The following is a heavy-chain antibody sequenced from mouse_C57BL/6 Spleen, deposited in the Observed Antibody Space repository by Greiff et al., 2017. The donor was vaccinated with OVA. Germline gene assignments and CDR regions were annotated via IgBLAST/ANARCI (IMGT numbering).Heavy chain of an antibody. CDR1: GYTFTSYW. J-gene: IGHJ2*01. D-gene: IGHD3-2*02. CDR3: ARAAQAPDY. V-gene: IGHV1-69*01. Sequence: QVQLQQPGAELVMPGASVKLSCKASGYTFTSYWMHWVKQRPGKGLEWIGEIDPSDSYTNYNQKFKGNSTLTVDKSSSTAYMQLSSLTSEYSAVYYCARAAQAPDYWGQGTTLTVSS. CDR2: IDPSDSYT.